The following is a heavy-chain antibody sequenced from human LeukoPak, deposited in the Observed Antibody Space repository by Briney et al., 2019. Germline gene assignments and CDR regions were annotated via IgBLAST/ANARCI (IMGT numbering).Heavy chain of an antibody. J-gene: IGHJ5*02. CDR3: ARDRMPSSYRGLDP. Sequence: PGGSLRLSCAASGFSFSNYYMSWVRQAPGKGLEGVANIKQDGTQEYYVDSVKGRFTVSRDNAKNSLYLQMNSLRAEDTAVYYCARDRMPSSYRGLDPWGQGTLVIVSS. D-gene: IGHD3-10*01. CDR2: IKQDGTQE. V-gene: IGHV3-7*01. CDR1: GFSFSNYY.